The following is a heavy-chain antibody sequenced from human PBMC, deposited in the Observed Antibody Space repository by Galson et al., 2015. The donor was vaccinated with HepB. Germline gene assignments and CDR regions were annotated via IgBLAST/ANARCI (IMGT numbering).Heavy chain of an antibody. J-gene: IGHJ4*02. CDR2: INSDGSST. CDR1: GFTFSSYW. D-gene: IGHD6-6*01. Sequence: SLRLSCAASGFTFSSYWMHWVRQAPGKGLVWVSRINSDGSSTSYADSVKGRFTISRDNAKNTLYLQMNSLRAEDTAVYYCAREGSIAARRPTPRYFDYWGQGTLVTVSS. V-gene: IGHV3-74*01. CDR3: AREGSIAARRPTPRYFDY.